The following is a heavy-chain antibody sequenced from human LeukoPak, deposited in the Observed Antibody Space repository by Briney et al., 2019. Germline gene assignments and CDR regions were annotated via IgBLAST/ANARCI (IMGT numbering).Heavy chain of an antibody. V-gene: IGHV4-34*01. CDR1: GGSFSGYY. CDR2: INDSRST. J-gene: IGHJ5*02. D-gene: IGHD2-15*01. Sequence: PETLSLTCAVYGGSFSGYYWSWIRQPPGKGLEWIGEINDSRSTNYNPSLKSRVTISVDTSKNQFSLKLSSVTAADTAVYYCARGRGIVVVAATPRRHWFDPWGQGTLVTVSS. CDR3: ARGRGIVVVAATPRRHWFDP.